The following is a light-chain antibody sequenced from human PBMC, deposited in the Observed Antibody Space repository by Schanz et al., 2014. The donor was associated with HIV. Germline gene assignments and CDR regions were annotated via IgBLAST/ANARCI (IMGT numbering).Light chain of an antibody. CDR1: SSDVGGYNY. CDR2: EVK. V-gene: IGLV2-14*01. Sequence: QSALTQPASVSGSPGQSITISCTGTSSDVGGYNYVSWYQQHPGKAPKLILYEVKRRPSGVSNRFSGSKSGNTASLTISGLQAEDEGDYYCSSYVGNNNLRVFGGGTKVTVL. J-gene: IGLJ3*02. CDR3: SSYVGNNNLRV.